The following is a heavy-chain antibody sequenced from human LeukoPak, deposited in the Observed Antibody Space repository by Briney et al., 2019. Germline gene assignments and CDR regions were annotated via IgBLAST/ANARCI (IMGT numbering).Heavy chain of an antibody. V-gene: IGHV4-59*08. CDR3: ARQPMTPLNWFDP. CDR1: GGSISSYY. Sequence: SETLSLTCTVSGGSISSYYWSWIRQPPGKGLEWIGYIYYSGSTNYNPSLKSRVTISVDTSKNQFSLKLSSVTAADTAVYYCARQPMTPLNWFDPWGQGTLVTVSS. CDR2: IYYSGST. J-gene: IGHJ5*02. D-gene: IGHD2-15*01.